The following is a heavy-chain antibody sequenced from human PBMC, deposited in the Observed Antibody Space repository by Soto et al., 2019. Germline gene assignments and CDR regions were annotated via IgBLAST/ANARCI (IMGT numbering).Heavy chain of an antibody. Sequence: GGSLRLSCAASGFTFSSYAMSWVRQAPGKGLEWVSAISGSGGSTYYADSVKGRFTISRDNSKNTLYLQMNSLRAEDTAIYYCAKDPLPIVGATFTDYWGQGTLVTVSS. CDR3: AKDPLPIVGATFTDY. CDR2: ISGSGGST. V-gene: IGHV3-23*01. D-gene: IGHD1-26*01. CDR1: GFTFSSYA. J-gene: IGHJ4*02.